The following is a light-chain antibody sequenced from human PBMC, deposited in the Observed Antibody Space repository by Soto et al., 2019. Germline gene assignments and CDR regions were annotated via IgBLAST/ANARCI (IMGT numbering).Light chain of an antibody. Sequence: EIVMTQSPATLSVSPGERATLSCRASQSVSSNLAWYQQKPGQAPRLLIYGASTRATGTPARFSGSGSGTEFTLTIRSLQSEDFAVYYCQQYNNWPPPLTFGGGTKVEI. CDR2: GAS. V-gene: IGKV3-15*01. CDR1: QSVSSN. J-gene: IGKJ4*01. CDR3: QQYNNWPPPLT.